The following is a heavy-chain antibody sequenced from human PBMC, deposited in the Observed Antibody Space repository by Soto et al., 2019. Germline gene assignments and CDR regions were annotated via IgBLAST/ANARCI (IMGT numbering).Heavy chain of an antibody. J-gene: IGHJ4*02. CDR1: GFSFSDYA. D-gene: IGHD3-10*01. CDR3: AREVRLAAMDLAY. CDR2: ISYDGSMK. V-gene: IGHV3-30-3*01. Sequence: QVQLLESGGGVVRPGRSLKLSCAASGFSFSDYAIHWVRQAPGKGLEWVSVISYDGSMKYYADSVKGRFTISRDNSKKTVHLRMDSLRSEDSAIYFCAREVRLAAMDLAYWGQGTLVTVSS.